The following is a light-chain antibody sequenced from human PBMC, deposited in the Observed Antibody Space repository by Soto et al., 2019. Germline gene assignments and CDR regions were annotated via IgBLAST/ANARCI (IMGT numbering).Light chain of an antibody. CDR3: QQSYSTPWT. CDR1: QSISSY. V-gene: IGKV1-39*01. Sequence: MTQSPSSLSASVGDRVTITCRASQSISSYLNWYQQKPGKAPKLLIYAASSLQSGVPSRFSGSGSGTDFTLTISSLQPEDFATYYCQQSYSTPWTFGQGTKVDI. J-gene: IGKJ1*01. CDR2: AAS.